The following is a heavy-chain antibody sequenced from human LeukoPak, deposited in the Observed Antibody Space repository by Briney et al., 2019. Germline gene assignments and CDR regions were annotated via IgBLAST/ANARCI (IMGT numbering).Heavy chain of an antibody. J-gene: IGHJ4*02. V-gene: IGHV1-2*02. CDR2: INPNSGGT. CDR3: ARDGSSSSPLLLSLGY. D-gene: IGHD6-6*01. Sequence: ASVKVSCKASGYTFTGYYMHWVRQAPGQGLDWMGWINPNSGGTNYAQKFQGRVTMTRDKSISTAYMELSRLRSDDTAVYYCARDGSSSSPLLLSLGYWGQGTLVTVSS. CDR1: GYTFTGYY.